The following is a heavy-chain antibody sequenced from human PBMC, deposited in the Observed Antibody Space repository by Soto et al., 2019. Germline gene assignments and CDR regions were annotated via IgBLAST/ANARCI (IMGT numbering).Heavy chain of an antibody. V-gene: IGHV3-7*01. Sequence: EVQLVESGGGLVQPGGSLRLPCAASGFTFSTYWMTWVRQPPGKGLEWVASINKDGSERYYVGSVRGRFTISTDNAKNSLYLQMNSLRAEDTAVYYCVCGGNFFVYWGQGTLVTVSP. CDR1: GFTFSTYW. CDR2: INKDGSER. J-gene: IGHJ4*02. D-gene: IGHD3-16*01. CDR3: VCGGNFFVY.